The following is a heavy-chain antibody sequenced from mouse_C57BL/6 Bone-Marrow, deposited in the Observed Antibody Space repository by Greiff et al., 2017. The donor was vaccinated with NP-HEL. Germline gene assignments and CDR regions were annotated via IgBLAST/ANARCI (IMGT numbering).Heavy chain of an antibody. J-gene: IGHJ1*03. V-gene: IGHV2-5*01. CDR1: GFSLTIYG. CDR2: ILRGVCP. D-gene: IGHD1-1*01. CDR3: AKKSCYGSSYVGYFDV. Sequence: QVQLQQSGPGLVQPSQSLSITCTVSGFSLTIYGVHWVRQSPGTGLAWLGVILRGVCPDYNAAFMSRLSITKDNSKSQVFCKMNSLQADDTAIYYCAKKSCYGSSYVGYFDVWGTGTTVTVSS.